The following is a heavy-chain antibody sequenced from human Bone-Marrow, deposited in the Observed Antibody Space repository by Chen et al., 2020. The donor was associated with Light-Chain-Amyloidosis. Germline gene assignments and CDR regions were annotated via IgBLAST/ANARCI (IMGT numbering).Heavy chain of an antibody. CDR1: GGSISSSSYY. D-gene: IGHD3-9*01. CDR2: IYYSGST. CDR3: XXRYYDILTGYYSFDY. Sequence: SETLSLTCTVSGGSISSSSYYWGWIRQPPGKGLEWIGSIYYSGSTYYTPSLKSRVTISVDTSKNQFSLKLXXXXXXXXXVXXXXXRYYDILTGYYSFDYWGQGTLVTVSS. J-gene: IGHJ4*02. V-gene: IGHV4-39*01.